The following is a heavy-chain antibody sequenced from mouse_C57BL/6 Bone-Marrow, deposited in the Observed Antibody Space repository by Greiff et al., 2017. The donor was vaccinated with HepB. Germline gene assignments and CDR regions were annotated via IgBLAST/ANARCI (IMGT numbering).Heavy chain of an antibody. CDR1: GFNIKDYY. D-gene: IGHD1-1*01. V-gene: IGHV14-2*01. CDR2: IDPEDGET. CDR3: ARYYYGSSYDWYFDV. Sequence: EVKLEESGAELVKPGASVKLSCTASGFNIKDYYMHWVKQRTEQGLEWIGRIDPEDGETKYAPKFQGKATITADTSSNTAYLQLSSLTSEDTAVYYCARYYYGSSYDWYFDVWGTGTTVTVSS. J-gene: IGHJ1*03.